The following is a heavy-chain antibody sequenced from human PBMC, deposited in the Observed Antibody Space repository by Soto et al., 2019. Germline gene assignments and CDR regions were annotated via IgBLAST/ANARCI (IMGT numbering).Heavy chain of an antibody. Sequence: GGSLRLSCAASGVTFDDYAMHWVRQAPGKGLEWVSGISWNSGSIGYADSVKGRFTISRDNAKNSLYLQMNSLRAEDTALYYCAKDAAAAGTSYYYYVDVWGKGTTVTVSS. CDR3: AKDAAAAGTSYYYYVDV. CDR1: GVTFDDYA. V-gene: IGHV3-9*01. CDR2: ISWNSGSI. D-gene: IGHD6-13*01. J-gene: IGHJ6*03.